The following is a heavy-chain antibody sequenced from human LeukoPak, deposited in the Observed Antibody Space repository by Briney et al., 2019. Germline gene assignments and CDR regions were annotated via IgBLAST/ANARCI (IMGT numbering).Heavy chain of an antibody. Sequence: SETLSLTCTVSGGSISNYYWNYIRQPPGKGLEWIGYIYYSGITNYNPSLKSRVTISVDTSKNQFSLKLSSVTAADTAVYYCARRGNYYDSSGYYSNYYYYMDVWGKGTTVTISS. CDR2: IYYSGIT. V-gene: IGHV4-59*12. CDR1: GGSISNYY. J-gene: IGHJ6*03. D-gene: IGHD3-22*01. CDR3: ARRGNYYDSSGYYSNYYYYMDV.